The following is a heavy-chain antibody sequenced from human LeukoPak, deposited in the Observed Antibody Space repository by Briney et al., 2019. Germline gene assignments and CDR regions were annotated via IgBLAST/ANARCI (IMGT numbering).Heavy chain of an antibody. CDR3: ARGNYYDSRHHMFDI. Sequence: SETLSLTCSVSGGSISSRSYYWGWIRQPPGKGLEWIGSFYYSERNYYNPSLKSRVTISVDTSKNQFSLKLSSVTAADTAVYYCARGNYYDSRHHMFDIWGQGTMVTVSS. V-gene: IGHV4-39*07. CDR1: GGSISSRSYY. D-gene: IGHD3-22*01. J-gene: IGHJ3*02. CDR2: FYYSERN.